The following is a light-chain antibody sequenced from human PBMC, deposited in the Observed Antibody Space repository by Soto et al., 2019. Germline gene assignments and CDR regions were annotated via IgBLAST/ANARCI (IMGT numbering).Light chain of an antibody. CDR1: QSVRSNE. CDR3: QQYGSSPLT. J-gene: IGKJ4*01. V-gene: IGKV3-20*01. Sequence: EIVLTQSPGTLSLSPGERATLSCRASQSVRSNELAWYQQKPGQAPRLLIYGASSRATAIPDRVSGSGSGTDFTLTISRLEPDDFAVYYCQQYGSSPLTFGGGTKVESK. CDR2: GAS.